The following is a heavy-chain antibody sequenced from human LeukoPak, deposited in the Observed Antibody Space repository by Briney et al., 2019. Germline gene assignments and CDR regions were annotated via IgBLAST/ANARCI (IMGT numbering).Heavy chain of an antibody. V-gene: IGHV4-34*01. J-gene: IGHJ5*02. Sequence: SETLSLTCAVYGGSFSGYYWSWIRQPPGKGLEWIGEINHSGSTNYNPSLKSRVTISVDTSKNQFSLKLSSVTAADTAVYYCARDLRASLFDPWGQGTLVTVSS. CDR2: INHSGST. CDR3: ARDLRASLFDP. CDR1: GGSFSGYY. D-gene: IGHD3-9*01.